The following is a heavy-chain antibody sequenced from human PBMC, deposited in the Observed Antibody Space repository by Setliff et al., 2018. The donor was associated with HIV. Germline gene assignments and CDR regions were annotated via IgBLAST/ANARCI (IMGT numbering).Heavy chain of an antibody. CDR1: GYTFTDYW. J-gene: IGHJ4*02. Sequence: GESLKISCKASGYTFTDYWIGWVRQMPGKGLEWMAIIYPGDSDTRYSPSFQGQVTISADKSISTAYLQWSSLKASDTATYYCASFHRREYMSASVTGAYWGQGTLVTVSS. CDR3: ASFHRREYMSASVTGAY. CDR2: IYPGDSDT. V-gene: IGHV5-51*01. D-gene: IGHD6-13*01.